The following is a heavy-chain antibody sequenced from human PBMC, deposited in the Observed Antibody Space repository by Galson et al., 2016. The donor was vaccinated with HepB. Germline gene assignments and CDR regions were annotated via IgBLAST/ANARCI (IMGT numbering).Heavy chain of an antibody. CDR1: GFSFSNYV. D-gene: IGHD2-15*01. CDR2: VSRTGNTK. J-gene: IGHJ4*02. V-gene: IGHV3-30-3*01. CDR3: AREISSATDY. Sequence: SPRLSCAASGFSFSNYVMHWVRQAPGKGLEWVAVVSRTGNTKYYGDSVRGRFTITRDNSKNTLCLQLDNLRAEDTAVCYCAREISSATDYWGKGTLVTVSS.